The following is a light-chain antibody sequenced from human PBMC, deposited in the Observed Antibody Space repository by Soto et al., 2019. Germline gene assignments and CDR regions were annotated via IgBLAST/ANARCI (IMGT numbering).Light chain of an antibody. J-gene: IGLJ2*01. V-gene: IGLV2-14*01. CDR2: DVS. Sequence: QSALTQPASVSGSPGQSIPISCTGTSSDVGGYNYVSWYQQHPGKAPKLMIYDVSNRPSGVSNRFSGSKSGNTASLTISGFQAEDEADYYCSSYTSSSTLVVFGGGTKVTVL. CDR3: SSYTSSSTLVV. CDR1: SSDVGGYNY.